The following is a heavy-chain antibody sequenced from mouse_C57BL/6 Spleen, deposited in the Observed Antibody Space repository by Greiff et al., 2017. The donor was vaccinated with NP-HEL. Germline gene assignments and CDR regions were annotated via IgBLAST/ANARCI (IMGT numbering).Heavy chain of an antibody. J-gene: IGHJ2*01. CDR3: ARERGITTVVGDYFDY. Sequence: EVQLVESGGGLVKPGGSLKLSCAASGFTFSSYAMSWVRQTPEKRLEWVAIISDGCCYTYSPDNVKGRFTISRDNAKNNLYLQMSHLKSEDTAMYYCARERGITTVVGDYFDYWGQGTPLTVSS. CDR1: GFTFSSYA. D-gene: IGHD1-1*01. CDR2: ISDGCCYT. V-gene: IGHV5-4*01.